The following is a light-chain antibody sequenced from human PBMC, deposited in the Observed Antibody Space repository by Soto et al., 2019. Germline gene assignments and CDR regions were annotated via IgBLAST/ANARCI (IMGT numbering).Light chain of an antibody. J-gene: IGKJ1*01. CDR3: QQSYRFPKT. CDR1: ETVTSY. V-gene: IGKV1-39*01. CDR2: GAS. Sequence: DVRLTQSPSSVSASVGDSLTLTCRASETVTSYLNWYQQKPGKAPKLLIYGASTLQSGVPSRFSGSGTGTDFTLTIVNLQPDGFATYYCQQSYRFPKTFGRGTKVDIK.